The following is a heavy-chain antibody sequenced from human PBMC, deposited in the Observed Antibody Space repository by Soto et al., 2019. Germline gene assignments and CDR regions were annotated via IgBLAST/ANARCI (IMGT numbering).Heavy chain of an antibody. D-gene: IGHD3-16*01. CDR2: LYTEGTT. CDR3: VRPRPSGENYGMDV. Sequence: GGSLRLSCAASGFTFSSYAMAWVRQAPEMGLEWVSILYTEGTTYYADSVKGRFTISSDSSKNTLFLQMDSLRAKDTAVYYCVRPRPSGENYGMDVWGQGTTVTVSS. CDR1: GFTFSSYA. J-gene: IGHJ6*02. V-gene: IGHV3-53*01.